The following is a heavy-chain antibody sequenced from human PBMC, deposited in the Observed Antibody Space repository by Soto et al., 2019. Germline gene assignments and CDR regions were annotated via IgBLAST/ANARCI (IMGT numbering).Heavy chain of an antibody. CDR3: ARVRATVGGYYYYDYGMDV. Sequence: ASVKVSCKASGGTFSSYAISWVRQAPGQGLEWMGGIIPIFGTANYAQKFQGRVTITADESTSTAYMELSSLRSEDTAVYYCARVRATVGGYYYYDYGMDVWGQGTTVTVSS. D-gene: IGHD4-17*01. CDR2: IIPIFGTA. CDR1: GGTFSSYA. V-gene: IGHV1-69*13. J-gene: IGHJ6*02.